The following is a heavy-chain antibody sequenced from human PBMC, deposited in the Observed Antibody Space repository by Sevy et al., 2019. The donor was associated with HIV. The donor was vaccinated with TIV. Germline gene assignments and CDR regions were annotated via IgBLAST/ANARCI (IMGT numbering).Heavy chain of an antibody. CDR3: ARDLTRHYYDSSGYLSPPYNWFDP. J-gene: IGHJ5*02. CDR1: GFTFSSYS. CDR2: ISSSSSTI. Sequence: GGSLRLSCAASGFTFSSYSMNWVRQTPGKGLEWVSYISSSSSTIYYADSVKGRFTISRDNVKNSLYLQMNSQRDEDTAVYYCARDLTRHYYDSSGYLSPPYNWFDPWGQGTLVTVSS. D-gene: IGHD3-22*01. V-gene: IGHV3-48*02.